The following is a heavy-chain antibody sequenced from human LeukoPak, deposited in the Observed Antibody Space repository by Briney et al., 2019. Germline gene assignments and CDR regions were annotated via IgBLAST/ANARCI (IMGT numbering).Heavy chain of an antibody. D-gene: IGHD3-10*01. J-gene: IGHJ4*02. CDR2: IYNSGNN. CDR1: GGSISSDY. Sequence: SETLSLTCTVSGGSISSDYWQWIRQPPGKGLEWVGYIYNSGNNHYNSSLKSRVTISIDTSKNQFSLKLASVTAADTAVYYCAVRGYWGQGTLVAVSS. V-gene: IGHV4-59*08. CDR3: AVRGY.